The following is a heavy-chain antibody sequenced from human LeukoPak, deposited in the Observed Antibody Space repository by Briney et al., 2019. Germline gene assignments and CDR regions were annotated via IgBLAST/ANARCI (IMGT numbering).Heavy chain of an antibody. CDR1: GFTFSSYA. CDR3: AKDVGKWESLHFFDY. J-gene: IGHJ4*02. CDR2: ISSSGGST. D-gene: IGHD1-26*01. V-gene: IGHV3-23*01. Sequence: GGSLRLSCAASGFTFSSYAMSWVRQAPGQGLEWVSTISSSGGSTYYADPLKGRFTISRDYSKNTLFLQMNSLRAEDTAVYYCAKDVGKWESLHFFDYWGQGTLVTVSS.